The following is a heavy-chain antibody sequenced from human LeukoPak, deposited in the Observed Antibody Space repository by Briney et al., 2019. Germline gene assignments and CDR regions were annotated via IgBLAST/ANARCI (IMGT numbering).Heavy chain of an antibody. V-gene: IGHV4-34*01. CDR3: ASLHGYGSGRP. CDR1: GGSFSGYS. CDR2: INHSGST. Sequence: SETLSLTCAVYGGSFSGYSWGWIRQPPGKGLEWIGEINHSGSTNYNPSLKSRVTISVDTSKNQFSLKLSSVTAADTAVYYCASLHGYGSGRPWGQGTLVTVSS. D-gene: IGHD3-10*01. J-gene: IGHJ5*02.